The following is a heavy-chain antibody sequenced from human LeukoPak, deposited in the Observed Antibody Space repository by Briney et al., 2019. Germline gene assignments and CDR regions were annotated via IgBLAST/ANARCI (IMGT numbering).Heavy chain of an antibody. CDR2: ISYSGST. CDR1: GASINSSY. V-gene: IGHV4-59*01. D-gene: IGHD2-21*02. J-gene: IGHJ4*02. CDR3: TRGRSGGVVTLDY. Sequence: SETLSLTCTVSGASINSSYWSWIRHPPGKGLEWIGYISYSGSTNSNPSLRSRVTMSVDTSKNQFSQKLTSMTAADTAVYYCTRGRSGGVVTLDYWGQGTLVTVSS.